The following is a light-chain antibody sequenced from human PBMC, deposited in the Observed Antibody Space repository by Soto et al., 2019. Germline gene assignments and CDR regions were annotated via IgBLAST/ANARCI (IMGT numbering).Light chain of an antibody. CDR2: GAS. J-gene: IGKJ1*01. Sequence: EIVLTHSPGTLSLSPGERATLSCRASQSVSNNYLAWYQQKPGQAPRLLIYGASNRATGIPARFSGSGSGTDFTLTISGLAPEDSAVYYCQERRTFGQGTKVDI. CDR1: QSVSNNY. CDR3: QERRT. V-gene: IGKV3-11*01.